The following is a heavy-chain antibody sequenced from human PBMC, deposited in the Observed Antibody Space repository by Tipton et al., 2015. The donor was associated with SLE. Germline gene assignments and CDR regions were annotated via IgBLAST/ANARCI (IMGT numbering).Heavy chain of an antibody. D-gene: IGHD3-3*01. Sequence: TLSLTCTVSGDTISDHYWSWIRQPPGKGLEWIGYISYSGSTNYSPSLKSRVTISLDTSKTQFSLNLRSVTAADTAVYYCARVTIFGVDGDAFDIWGQGTMVTVSS. V-gene: IGHV4-59*11. CDR2: ISYSGST. CDR3: ARVTIFGVDGDAFDI. CDR1: GDTISDHY. J-gene: IGHJ3*02.